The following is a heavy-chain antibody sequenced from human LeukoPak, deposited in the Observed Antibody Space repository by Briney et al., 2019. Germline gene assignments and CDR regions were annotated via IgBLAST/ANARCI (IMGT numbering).Heavy chain of an antibody. CDR2: INPNSGGT. CDR3: AQDYYDSTGPNYWYFDL. V-gene: IGHV1-2*06. Sequence: ASVKVSCKASAYTFTGYYMHWVRQAPGQGLEWMGQINPNSGGTNYAQKFQGRVTMTRDTSISTAYMELSRLRSDDTAVYYCAQDYYDSTGPNYWYFDLWVRGTLVTVSS. D-gene: IGHD3-22*01. CDR1: AYTFTGYY. J-gene: IGHJ2*01.